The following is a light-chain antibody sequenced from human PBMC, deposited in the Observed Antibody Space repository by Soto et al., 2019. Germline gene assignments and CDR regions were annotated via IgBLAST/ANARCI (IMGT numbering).Light chain of an antibody. CDR2: WAS. CDR1: QSVLYSSNNKNY. J-gene: IGKJ4*01. Sequence: DIVMTQSPDSLAVSLGERATINCKSSQSVLYSSNNKNYLAWYQQKPGQPHKLLIYWASTRESGVPDRFSGSGSGTDFTLTISSLQAEDVAVYYCHQYFRSPLTFGGGTKVEIK. V-gene: IGKV4-1*01. CDR3: HQYFRSPLT.